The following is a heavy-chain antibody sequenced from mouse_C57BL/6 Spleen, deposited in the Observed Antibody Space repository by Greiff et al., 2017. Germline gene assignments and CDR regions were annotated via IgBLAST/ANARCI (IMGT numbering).Heavy chain of an antibody. J-gene: IGHJ4*01. CDR1: GYTFTDYY. D-gene: IGHD1-1*01. CDR2: INPNNGGT. Sequence: VQLQQSGPELVKPGASVKISCKASGYTFTDYYMNWVKQSHGKGLEWIGDINPNNGGTSYNQKFKGKATLTVDKSSSTAYMELRSLTSEDSAVYYCARFDYYGSSLAMDYWGQGTSVTVSS. CDR3: ARFDYYGSSLAMDY. V-gene: IGHV1-26*01.